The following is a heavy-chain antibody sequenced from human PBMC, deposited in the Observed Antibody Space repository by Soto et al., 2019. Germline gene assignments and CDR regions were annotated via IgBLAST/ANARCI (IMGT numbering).Heavy chain of an antibody. CDR1: SGSITSSNW. J-gene: IGHJ4*02. CDR3: ARNRDVCYDFDS. CDR2: VSHTGNT. V-gene: IGHV4-4*02. Sequence: QVQLQESGPGLVKPSGTLSLTCAVSSGSITSSNWWSWVRQPPGKGLEWIGEVSHTGNTNSIPSLTSRVTISVDKSRNQFSLRLSSVTAADTAVYYCARNRDVCYDFDSWGQGSLVTVSS. D-gene: IGHD5-12*01.